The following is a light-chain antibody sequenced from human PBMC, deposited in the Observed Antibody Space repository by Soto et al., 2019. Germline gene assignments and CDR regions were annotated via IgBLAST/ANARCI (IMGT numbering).Light chain of an antibody. J-gene: IGLJ2*01. CDR1: SSDVGTYNS. V-gene: IGLV2-11*01. CDR3: SSYAGNYTLD. CDR2: DVN. Sequence: QSVLTQPRSVSGSPGQSVTISCTGNSSDVGTYNSVSWYQQNPVKAPKLMIYDVNKRPSGVPDRFSGSMSGNTASLTISGLQADDEADYHCSSYAGNYTLDFGGGTKLTVL.